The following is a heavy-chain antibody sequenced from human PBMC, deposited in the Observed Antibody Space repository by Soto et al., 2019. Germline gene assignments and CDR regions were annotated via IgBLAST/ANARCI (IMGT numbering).Heavy chain of an antibody. CDR1: GFTFSSYS. CDR3: ARDPRYCSSTSCAPEYFQH. D-gene: IGHD2-2*01. CDR2: ISSSSSYI. Sequence: GGSLRLSCAASGFTFSSYSMNWVRQAPGKGLEWVSSISSSSSYIYYADSVKGRFTISRDNAKNSLYLQMNSLRAEDTAVYYCARDPRYCSSTSCAPEYFQHWGQGTLVTVSS. V-gene: IGHV3-21*01. J-gene: IGHJ1*01.